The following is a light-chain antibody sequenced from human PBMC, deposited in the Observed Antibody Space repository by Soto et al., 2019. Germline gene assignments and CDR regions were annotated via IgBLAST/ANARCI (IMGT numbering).Light chain of an antibody. Sequence: HSVLTQTPSVSGSPGQSVTISCTGTSTDFVSYNRVSWYQQPPGTAPKLMIYEVSKRPSGVPDRFSGSKSGNTASLTISGLQAADEADYYCTLYTSENAYVFGTGTKLTVL. CDR3: TLYTSENAYV. V-gene: IGLV2-18*01. J-gene: IGLJ1*01. CDR1: STDFVSYNR. CDR2: EVS.